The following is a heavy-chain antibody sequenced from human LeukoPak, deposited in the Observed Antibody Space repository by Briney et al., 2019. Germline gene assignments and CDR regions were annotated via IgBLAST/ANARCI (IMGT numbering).Heavy chain of an antibody. CDR2: ISAYNGDT. CDR1: GYTFASYG. D-gene: IGHD5-18*01. V-gene: IGHV1-18*01. CDR3: ASQSRDTAMVEDY. Sequence: ASVKVSCKASGYTFASYGISWVRQAPGQGLEWMGWISAYNGDTNYAQKLHGRVTMTTDTSTSTAYMELRSLRSDDTAVYYCASQSRDTAMVEDYWGQGTLVTVSS. J-gene: IGHJ4*02.